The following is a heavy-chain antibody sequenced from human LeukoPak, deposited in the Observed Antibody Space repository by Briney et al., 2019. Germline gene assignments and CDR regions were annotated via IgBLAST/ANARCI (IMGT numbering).Heavy chain of an antibody. J-gene: IGHJ3*02. D-gene: IGHD3-22*01. CDR3: AKDRSYYDTVGAFDI. Sequence: PGGSLRLSCAASGFTFDDYAMHWVRQAPGKGLEWVSGISWNSGSIGYADSVKGRFTISRDNAKNSLYLQMNSLRAEDMALYYCAKDRSYYDTVGAFDIWGQGTMVTVSS. V-gene: IGHV3-9*03. CDR1: GFTFDDYA. CDR2: ISWNSGSI.